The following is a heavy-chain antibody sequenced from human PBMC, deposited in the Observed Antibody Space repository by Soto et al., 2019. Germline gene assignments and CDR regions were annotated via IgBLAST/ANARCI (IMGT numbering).Heavy chain of an antibody. V-gene: IGHV3-30*03. D-gene: IGHD5-12*01. Sequence: QVQLVESGGGVVQPGRSLRLSCAASGFTFSSYGMHWVRQAPGKGLEWVAVISYDGSNKYYADSVKGRFTISRDNSKNPLYLQMNSLRAEDTAVYYCARPFGGWLQSAFDIWGQGTMVTVSS. CDR2: ISYDGSNK. CDR3: ARPFGGWLQSAFDI. J-gene: IGHJ3*02. CDR1: GFTFSSYG.